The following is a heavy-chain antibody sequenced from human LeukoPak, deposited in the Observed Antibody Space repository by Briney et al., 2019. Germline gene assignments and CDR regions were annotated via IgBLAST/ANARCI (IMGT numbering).Heavy chain of an antibody. CDR2: IIPILGIA. Sequence: SVKVSCKASGGTFSSYAIRWVRQAPGQGLEWMGRIIPILGIANYAQKFQGRVTITADKSTSTAYMELSSLRSEDTAVYYCATDDSSGYYSTAPFDYWGQGTLVTVSS. V-gene: IGHV1-69*04. D-gene: IGHD3-22*01. CDR1: GGTFSSYA. CDR3: ATDDSSGYYSTAPFDY. J-gene: IGHJ4*02.